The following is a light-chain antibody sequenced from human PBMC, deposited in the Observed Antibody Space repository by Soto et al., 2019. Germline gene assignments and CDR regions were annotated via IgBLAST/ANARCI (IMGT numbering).Light chain of an antibody. V-gene: IGLV2-14*01. CDR2: DVS. CDR1: SSDVGGYNY. Sequence: QSVLTQPASVSGSPGQSITVSCTGASSDVGGYNYVSWYQQHPGKAPRLMIYDVSNWPSGVPNRFSGSKSGNTASLTISGLQAEDEADYYCSSYTSSSTYVFGTGTKVTVL. J-gene: IGLJ1*01. CDR3: SSYTSSSTYV.